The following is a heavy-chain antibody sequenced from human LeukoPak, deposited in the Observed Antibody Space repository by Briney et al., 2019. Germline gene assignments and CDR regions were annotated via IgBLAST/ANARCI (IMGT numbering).Heavy chain of an antibody. Sequence: SETLSLTCTVSGGSISSYYWSRIRQPPGKGLEWIGYIYYSGSTNYNPSLKSRVTISVDTSKDQFSLKLSSVTAADTAVYYCAGGAARRKHHFDYWGQGTLVTVSS. CDR1: GGSISSYY. CDR2: IYYSGST. J-gene: IGHJ4*02. D-gene: IGHD6-25*01. V-gene: IGHV4-59*01. CDR3: AGGAARRKHHFDY.